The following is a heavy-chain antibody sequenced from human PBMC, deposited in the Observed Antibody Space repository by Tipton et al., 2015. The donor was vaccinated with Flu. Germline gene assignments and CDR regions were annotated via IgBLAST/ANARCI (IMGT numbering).Heavy chain of an antibody. CDR2: VSRTGST. D-gene: IGHD4-11*01. CDR1: GDPISSDYY. V-gene: IGHV4-38-2*01. CDR3: AKGLDFSNRWLDP. Sequence: TLSLTCAVSGDPISSDYYWGWIRQFPGKGLEWIGTVSRTGSTNYNPSLESRVTVSVDTSRNKFSLKLRSVTAADTAVYYCAKGLDFSNRWLDPWGQGTLVTVSS. J-gene: IGHJ5*02.